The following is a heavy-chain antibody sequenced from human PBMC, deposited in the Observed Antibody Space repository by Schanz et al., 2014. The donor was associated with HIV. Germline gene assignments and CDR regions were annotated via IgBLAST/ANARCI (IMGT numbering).Heavy chain of an antibody. D-gene: IGHD4-17*01. J-gene: IGHJ2*01. Sequence: VQLVQSGGGLVKPGGSLRLSCAASGFTFNSYAMHWVRQAPGKGLEWVTVISNDGSNKYYTDSVKGRFTISRDNSRNTLYLQMNTLRAEDTAVYYCAKGYGDYYWYFELWGRGTLVTVSS. CDR1: GFTFNSYA. CDR2: ISNDGSNK. CDR3: AKGYGDYYWYFEL. V-gene: IGHV3-30-3*01.